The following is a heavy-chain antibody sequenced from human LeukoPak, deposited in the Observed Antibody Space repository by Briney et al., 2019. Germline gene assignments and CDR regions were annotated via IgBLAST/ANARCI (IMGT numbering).Heavy chain of an antibody. D-gene: IGHD3-10*01. CDR1: GGTFSSYA. CDR2: MNPDTGNA. CDR3: ARGRLVRGDYFDY. V-gene: IGHV1-8*02. Sequence: ASVKVSCKASGGTFSSYAISWVRQAPGQGLEWMGWMNPDTGNAGFAPKFQGRLTLTRTTSLTTAYMELGSLRFDDTAVYFCARGRLVRGDYFDYWGQGTLVTVSS. J-gene: IGHJ4*02.